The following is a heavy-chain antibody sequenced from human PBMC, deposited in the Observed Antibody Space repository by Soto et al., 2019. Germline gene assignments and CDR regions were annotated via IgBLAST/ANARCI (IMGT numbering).Heavy chain of an antibody. Sequence: EVQLLESGGGLLQPGGSLRLSCAASGFTFSSYAMSWVRQAPGKGLEWVSTISGSAGSTYYAYSLKGRFTISRDKSKNTQFLGIRRWIAEDTAVYDSPTEGVSGWYSCDWWGTGSLVCVSP. D-gene: IGHD6-19*01. CDR1: GFTFSSYA. CDR2: ISGSAGST. J-gene: IGHJ1*01. CDR3: PTEGVSGWYSCDW. V-gene: IGHV3-23*01.